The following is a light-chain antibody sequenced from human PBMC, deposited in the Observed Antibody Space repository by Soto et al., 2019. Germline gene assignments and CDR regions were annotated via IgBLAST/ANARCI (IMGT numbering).Light chain of an antibody. Sequence: EIVLTQSPGTLSLSPGERATLSCRASQSLSSNYLAWYQQRPGQSPRLLVYGASSRATDIPDRFSGSGFGTDFALTISRLEPEDSAVYYCHQYDNAPFTFGPGTRVGIK. V-gene: IGKV3-20*01. CDR2: GAS. J-gene: IGKJ3*01. CDR1: QSLSSNY. CDR3: HQYDNAPFT.